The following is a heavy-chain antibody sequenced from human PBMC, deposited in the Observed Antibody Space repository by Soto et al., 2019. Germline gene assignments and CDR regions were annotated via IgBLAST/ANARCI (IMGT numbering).Heavy chain of an antibody. D-gene: IGHD6-19*01. V-gene: IGHV3-30*18. CDR2: ISYDGSNK. J-gene: IGHJ4*02. CDR1: GFTFSSYG. CDR3: AKARPLHSGWYFDY. Sequence: QVQLVESGGGVVQPGRSLRLSCAASGFTFSSYGMHWVRQAPGKGLEGVAVISYDGSNKYYADSVKGRFTISRDNSKNTLYLQMNSLRADDTAVYYCAKARPLHSGWYFDYWGQGTLVTVSS.